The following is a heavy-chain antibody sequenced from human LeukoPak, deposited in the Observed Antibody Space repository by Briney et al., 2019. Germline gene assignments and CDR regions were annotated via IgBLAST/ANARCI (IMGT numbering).Heavy chain of an antibody. CDR2: ISAYNGNT. CDR1: GYTFTSYG. D-gene: IGHD3-10*01. CDR3: ARVTGGEVRGVIEDY. Sequence: AASVKVSCKASGYTFTSYGISWVRQAPGQGLEWMGWISAYNGNTNYAQKLQGRVTMTTDTSTSTAYMELRSLRSDDTAVYYCARVTGGEVRGVIEDYWGQGTLVTVSS. V-gene: IGHV1-18*01. J-gene: IGHJ4*02.